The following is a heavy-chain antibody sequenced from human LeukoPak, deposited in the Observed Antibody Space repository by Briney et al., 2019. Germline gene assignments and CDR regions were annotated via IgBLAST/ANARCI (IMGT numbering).Heavy chain of an antibody. CDR2: IYPGDSDT. CDR1: GYSFTSYW. J-gene: IGHJ4*02. CDR3: ARIPTYYCGSGSYHYPEFDY. V-gene: IGHV5-51*01. D-gene: IGHD3-10*01. Sequence: GESLKISCKGSGYSFTSYWIGWVRQMPGKGLEWMGIIYPGDSDTRYSPSFQGQVTISADKSISTAYLQWSSLKASDTAMYYCARIPTYYCGSGSYHYPEFDYWGQGTLVTVSS.